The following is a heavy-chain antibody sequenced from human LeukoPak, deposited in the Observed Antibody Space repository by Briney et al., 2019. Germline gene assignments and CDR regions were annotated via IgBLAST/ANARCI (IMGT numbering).Heavy chain of an antibody. CDR3: ARLNSYYDFWSGGPWYYMDV. J-gene: IGHJ6*03. CDR1: GGSFSGYY. CDR2: INHSRST. V-gene: IGHV4-34*01. D-gene: IGHD3-3*01. Sequence: SETLSLTCAVYGGSFSGYYWSWIRQPPGKGLEWIGEINHSRSTNYNPSLKSRVTISVDTSKNQFSLKLSSVTAADTAVYYCARLNSYYDFWSGGPWYYMDVWGKGTRSPSP.